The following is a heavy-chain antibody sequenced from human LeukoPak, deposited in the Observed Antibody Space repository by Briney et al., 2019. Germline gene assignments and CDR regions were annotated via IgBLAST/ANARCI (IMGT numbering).Heavy chain of an antibody. CDR2: IYSGGST. Sequence: GGSLRLSCAASGFTVSSNYMSWVRQAPGKGLEWVSVIYSGGSTYYADSVKGRFTISRDNSKNTLYLQMNSLRAEDTAVYYCARYCSSTSCRGAARESAFDIWGQGTMVTVSS. CDR1: GFTVSSNY. V-gene: IGHV3-53*01. J-gene: IGHJ3*02. D-gene: IGHD2-2*01. CDR3: ARYCSSTSCRGAARESAFDI.